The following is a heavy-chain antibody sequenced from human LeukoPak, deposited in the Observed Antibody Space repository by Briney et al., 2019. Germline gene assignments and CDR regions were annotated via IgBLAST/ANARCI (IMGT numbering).Heavy chain of an antibody. CDR1: GFTLGNYA. Sequence: GGSLRLSCAASGFTLGNYAMSWVRQAPGKGLEWVSAISGSGGSTYYADSVKGRFTISRDNSKNTLYLQMNSLRAEDTAVYYCAKNYGGIAAAVPGAFDIWGQGTMVTVSS. V-gene: IGHV3-23*01. D-gene: IGHD6-13*01. CDR3: AKNYGGIAAAVPGAFDI. CDR2: ISGSGGST. J-gene: IGHJ3*02.